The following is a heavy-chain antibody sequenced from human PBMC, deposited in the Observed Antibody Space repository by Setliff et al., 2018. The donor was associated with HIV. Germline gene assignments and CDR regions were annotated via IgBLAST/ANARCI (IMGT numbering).Heavy chain of an antibody. CDR3: AIGEACGGGCHYAFEL. CDR2: IYHSGNT. V-gene: IGHV4-38-2*02. D-gene: IGHD2-21*02. CDR1: GDSISSDFY. Sequence: SETLSLTCTVSGDSISSDFYWGWIRQPPGKGLEWIASIYHSGNTYYMPSLQSRVTISVDMSKNQFSLKLNSVTAADTAVYYCAIGEACGGGCHYAFELWGRGTMFTVSS. J-gene: IGHJ3*01.